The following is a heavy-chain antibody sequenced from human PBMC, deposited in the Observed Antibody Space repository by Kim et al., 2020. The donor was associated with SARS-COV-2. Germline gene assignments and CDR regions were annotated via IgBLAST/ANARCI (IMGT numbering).Heavy chain of an antibody. Sequence: SVKGRFTISRDNSKNTLYLQMNRLRAEDTAVYYCAKDQEASGWYRGPFDNWGQGTLVTVSS. CDR3: AKDQEASGWYRGPFDN. J-gene: IGHJ4*02. V-gene: IGHV3-23*01. D-gene: IGHD6-19*01.